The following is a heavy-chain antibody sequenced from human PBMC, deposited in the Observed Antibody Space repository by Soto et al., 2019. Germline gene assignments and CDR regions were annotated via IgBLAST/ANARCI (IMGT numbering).Heavy chain of an antibody. CDR2: IKQDGSEK. D-gene: IGHD6-19*01. CDR3: ARLVEIYSSGWFNLFDP. CDR1: GFTFSSYW. J-gene: IGHJ5*02. Sequence: EVQLVESGGGLVQPGGSLRLSCAASGFTFSSYWMSWVRQAPGKGLEWVANIKQDGSEKYYVDSVKGRFTISRDNAKNSLYLQMNSLRAEDTAGYYCARLVEIYSSGWFNLFDPWGQGTLVTVSS. V-gene: IGHV3-7*03.